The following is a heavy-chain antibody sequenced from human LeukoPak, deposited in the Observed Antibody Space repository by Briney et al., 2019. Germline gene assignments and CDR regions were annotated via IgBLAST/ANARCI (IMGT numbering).Heavy chain of an antibody. Sequence: GGSLRLSCAASGFTFSSYAMSWVRQAPGKGLEWVSAISGSGGSTYYADSVKGRFTISRDNSKNTLYLQMNSLRAEDTAVYYCAKGTSSYYYYSMDVWGQGTTVTVSS. CDR2: ISGSGGST. V-gene: IGHV3-23*01. J-gene: IGHJ6*02. CDR3: AKGTSSYYYYSMDV. CDR1: GFTFSSYA. D-gene: IGHD2-2*01.